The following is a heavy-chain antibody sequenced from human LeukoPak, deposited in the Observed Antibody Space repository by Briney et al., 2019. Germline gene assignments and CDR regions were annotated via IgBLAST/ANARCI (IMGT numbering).Heavy chain of an antibody. Sequence: GGSLRLSCVGSGFTFRNHWVNWVRQSPRKGLEWVANIKPDGIDKYYVDSARGRFTVSRDNAKNSAFLQMNSLRAEDTAIYYCATISAQTFDIWGQGALVSVSS. V-gene: IGHV3-7*01. CDR3: ATISAQTFDI. CDR2: IKPDGIDK. J-gene: IGHJ3*02. CDR1: GFTFRNHW. D-gene: IGHD5-24*01.